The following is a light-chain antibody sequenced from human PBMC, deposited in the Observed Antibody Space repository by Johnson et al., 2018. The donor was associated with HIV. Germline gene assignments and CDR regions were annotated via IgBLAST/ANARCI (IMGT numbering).Light chain of an antibody. CDR1: SSNIGNNY. CDR2: ENN. CDR3: GTWDSSLCEGV. Sequence: QSVLTQPPSVSAAPGQKVTISCSGSSSNIGNNYVSWYQQLPGTAPKLLIYENNKRPSGIPDRFSGSKSGTSATLGITGLQTGDEAGYSCGTWDSSLCEGVFGTGTKVTVL. J-gene: IGLJ1*01. V-gene: IGLV1-51*02.